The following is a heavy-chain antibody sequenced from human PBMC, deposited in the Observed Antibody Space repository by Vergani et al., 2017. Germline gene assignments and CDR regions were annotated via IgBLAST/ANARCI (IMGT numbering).Heavy chain of an antibody. Sequence: EVQLVESGGVVVQPGGSLRLSCAASGFTFDDYTMHWVRHAPGKGLEWVSLISWDGGSTYYADSVKGRFTISRDNSKNSLYLQMNSLRTEDTALYYCAKEIGIVTTGYYGMDVWGQGTTVTVSS. CDR2: ISWDGGST. CDR3: AKEIGIVTTGYYGMDV. J-gene: IGHJ6*02. V-gene: IGHV3-43*01. CDR1: GFTFDDYT. D-gene: IGHD4-11*01.